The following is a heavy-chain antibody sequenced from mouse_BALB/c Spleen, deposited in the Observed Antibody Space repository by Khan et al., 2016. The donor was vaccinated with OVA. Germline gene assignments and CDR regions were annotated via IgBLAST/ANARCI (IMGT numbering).Heavy chain of an antibody. CDR1: GYTFSSYW. J-gene: IGHJ2*01. D-gene: IGHD1-1*01. Sequence: VQLQQSGAELMKPGASVKISCKATGYTFSSYWIEWVKQRPGHGLEWIGEILPGSGSTNYNEKFKGKATFTADTSSNTAYMQLSSLTSEDSVVYYCARVNYGSRDYCDYWGQGTTLTVSS. CDR3: ARVNYGSRDYCDY. CDR2: ILPGSGST. V-gene: IGHV1-9*01.